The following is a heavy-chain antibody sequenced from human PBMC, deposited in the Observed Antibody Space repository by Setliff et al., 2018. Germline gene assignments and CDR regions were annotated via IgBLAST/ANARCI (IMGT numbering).Heavy chain of an antibody. Sequence: GGSLRLSCAASEFILSSFAMNWVRQAPGKGLEWVSSISSNGGSTYYADFVKGRFTISRDNSENTLYLQMNSLRAEDTAVYYCAPFCSHSSYCPPPDWGQGTLVTVSS. CDR3: APFCSHSSYCPPPD. D-gene: IGHD2-15*01. V-gene: IGHV3-23*01. CDR1: EFILSSFA. CDR2: ISSNGGST. J-gene: IGHJ4*02.